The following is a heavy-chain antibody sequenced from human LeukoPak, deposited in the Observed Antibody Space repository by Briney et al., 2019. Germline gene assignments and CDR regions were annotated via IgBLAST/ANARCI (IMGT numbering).Heavy chain of an antibody. V-gene: IGHV3-23*01. CDR3: AKPQLLWFGGVNQPFDF. CDR1: GFTFSSYS. D-gene: IGHD3-10*01. Sequence: GGSLRLSCAASGFTFSSYSMNWVRQAPGKGLEWVSGISVSGNRTYYADSVKGRFTISRDNSKNTLYLQMNTLRAEDTAVYYCAKPQLLWFGGVNQPFDFWGQGTLVTVSS. J-gene: IGHJ4*02. CDR2: ISVSGNRT.